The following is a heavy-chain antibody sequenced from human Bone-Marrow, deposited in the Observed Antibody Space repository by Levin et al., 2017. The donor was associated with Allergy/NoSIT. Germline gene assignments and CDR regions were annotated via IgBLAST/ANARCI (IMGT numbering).Heavy chain of an antibody. CDR3: ARVSGYDLTWSVDY. J-gene: IGHJ4*02. CDR1: GFTFSSYA. V-gene: IGHV3-30-3*01. Sequence: PSGGSLRLSCAASGFTFSSYAMHWVRQAPGKGLEWVAVISYDGSNKYYADSVKGRFTISRDNSKNTLYLQMNSLRAEDTAVYYCARVSGYDLTWSVDYWGQGTLVTVSS. CDR2: ISYDGSNK. D-gene: IGHD5-12*01.